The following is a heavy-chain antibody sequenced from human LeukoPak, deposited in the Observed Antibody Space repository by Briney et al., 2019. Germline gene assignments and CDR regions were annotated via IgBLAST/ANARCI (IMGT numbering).Heavy chain of an antibody. CDR3: ARDRGEGYYFDY. V-gene: IGHV1-69*04. CDR1: GGTFSSYA. CDR2: IIPILGIA. Sequence: SVKVSCKASGGTFSSYAISWVRQAPGQGLEWMGRIIPILGIANYAQKFQGRVTITADKSTSTAYMELSSLRSENTAVYYCARDRGEGYYFDYWGQGTLVTVSS. D-gene: IGHD3-10*01. J-gene: IGHJ4*02.